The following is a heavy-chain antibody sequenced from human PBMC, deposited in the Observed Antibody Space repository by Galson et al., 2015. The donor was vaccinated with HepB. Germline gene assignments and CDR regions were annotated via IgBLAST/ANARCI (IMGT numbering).Heavy chain of an antibody. D-gene: IGHD3-3*01. CDR3: ARDSRATFGEPNWFDP. V-gene: IGHV3-48*03. Sequence: SLRLSCAASGFTFSSYNMSWVRQAPGKGLDWISYISATGTTIDYADSVKGRFTISRDNDKNSLYLQMNSLRVEDTAVYYCARDSRATFGEPNWFDPWGQGTLVIVSS. J-gene: IGHJ5*02. CDR2: ISATGTTI. CDR1: GFTFSSYN.